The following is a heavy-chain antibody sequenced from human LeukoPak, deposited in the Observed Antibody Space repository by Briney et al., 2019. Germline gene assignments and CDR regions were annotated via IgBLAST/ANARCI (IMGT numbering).Heavy chain of an antibody. CDR3: AKDRAAADRGGAFDY. Sequence: PSETLSLTCAVYGGSFSGYYWSWIRQPPGKGLEWIGEINHSGSTNYNPSLKSRVTISVDTSKNQFSLKLSSVTAADTAVYYCAKDRAAADRGGAFDYWGQGTLVTVSS. D-gene: IGHD6-13*01. CDR2: INHSGST. CDR1: GGSFSGYY. J-gene: IGHJ4*02. V-gene: IGHV4-34*01.